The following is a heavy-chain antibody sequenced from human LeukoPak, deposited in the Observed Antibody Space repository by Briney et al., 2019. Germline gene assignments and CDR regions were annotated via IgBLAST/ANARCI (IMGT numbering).Heavy chain of an antibody. Sequence: PSETLSLTCTVSGGSISSGGYYWSWIRQHPGKGLEWIGYIYNSGSTYYNPSLKSRVTISVDTSKNQFSLNLSSVTAADTAVYYCARSGALTGYLYWGQGILVTVSS. CDR2: IYNSGST. J-gene: IGHJ4*02. V-gene: IGHV4-31*03. CDR1: GGSISSGGYY. CDR3: ARSGALTGYLY. D-gene: IGHD3-9*01.